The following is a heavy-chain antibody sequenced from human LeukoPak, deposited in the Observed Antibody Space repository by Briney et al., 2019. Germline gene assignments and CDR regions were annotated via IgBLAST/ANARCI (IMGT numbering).Heavy chain of an antibody. CDR1: GFMFSRYS. Sequence: GGSLRLSCAASGFMFSRYSFNWVRQAPGKGLEWRSYITSSGSAVYYADSVRGRFTISRDNVKKSLYRQMNSLRAEDTAVYYCASQWELHPAFWGQGTLVTVSS. V-gene: IGHV3-48*01. CDR2: ITSSGSAV. CDR3: ASQWELHPAF. J-gene: IGHJ4*02. D-gene: IGHD1-26*01.